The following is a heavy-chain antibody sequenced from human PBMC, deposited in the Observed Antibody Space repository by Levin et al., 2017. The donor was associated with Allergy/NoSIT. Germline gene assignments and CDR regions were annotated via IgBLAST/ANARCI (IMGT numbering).Heavy chain of an antibody. V-gene: IGHV4-61*01. CDR2: IYYSGST. J-gene: IGHJ4*02. D-gene: IGHD4-17*01. CDR3: ASVSGDGDYLVY. CDR1: GGSVSSGSYY. Sequence: SETLSLTCTVSGGSVSSGSYYWSWIRQPPGKGLEWIGYIYYSGSTNYNPSLKSRVAISVDTSKNQFSLKLSSVTAADTAVYYCASVSGDGDYLVYWGQGTLVTVSS.